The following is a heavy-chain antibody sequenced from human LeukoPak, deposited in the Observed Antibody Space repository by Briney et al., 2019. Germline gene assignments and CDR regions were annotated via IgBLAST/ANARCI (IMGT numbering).Heavy chain of an antibody. CDR1: GYSINTNYS. D-gene: IGHD3-10*01. V-gene: IGHV4-38-2*01. J-gene: IGHJ4*02. Sequence: SQTLSLTCAVSGYSINTNYSWGWIRQSPGKGLEWIGSFYYSGATYYNPSLKSRVAISVDTFKNQFSLELNSVTAADTAMYYCARGSGSYSSNLDYWGQGTLVTVS. CDR2: FYYSGAT. CDR3: ARGSGSYSSNLDY.